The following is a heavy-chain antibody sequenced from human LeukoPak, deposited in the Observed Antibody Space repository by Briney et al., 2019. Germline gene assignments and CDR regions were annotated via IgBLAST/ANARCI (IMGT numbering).Heavy chain of an antibody. Sequence: PGGSLRLSCAASGFTFRDYAMTWVRQAPGKGLEWVSGIRRSGGSTWYADSVKGRFTISRDNSNNTLYLQMNTLRAEDTAIYYCARLQVGGWYPSHYYYMDVWGKGTAVTVSS. V-gene: IGHV3-23*01. CDR3: ARLQVGGWYPSHYYYMDV. D-gene: IGHD6-19*01. CDR1: GFTFRDYA. CDR2: IRRSGGST. J-gene: IGHJ6*03.